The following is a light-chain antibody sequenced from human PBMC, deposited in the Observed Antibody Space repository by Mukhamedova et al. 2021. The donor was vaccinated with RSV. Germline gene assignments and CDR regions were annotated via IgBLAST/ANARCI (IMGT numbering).Light chain of an antibody. Sequence: SITISCTGTSSDVGGYNYVSWYQQHPGKAPKLMIYEVSNRPSGVSNRFSGSKSGNTASLIISGLQAEDEADYYCSSYTSSSTTVF. CDR2: EVS. CDR1: SSDVGGYNY. CDR3: SSYTSSSTTV. J-gene: IGLJ2*01. V-gene: IGLV2-14*01.